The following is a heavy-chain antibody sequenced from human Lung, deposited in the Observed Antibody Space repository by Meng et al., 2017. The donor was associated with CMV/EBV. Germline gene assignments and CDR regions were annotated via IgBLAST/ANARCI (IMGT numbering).Heavy chain of an antibody. CDR3: ARGFRGGYYYYYVMDV. V-gene: IGHV4-61*01. Sequence: GSLRLXXTVSGGSVSSGSYYWSWIRQPPGKGLEWIGYIYYSGSTNYNPSLKSRVTISVDTSKNQFSLKLSSVTAADTAVYYCARGFRGGYYYYYVMDVWGQGXTVTVSS. CDR2: IYYSGST. CDR1: GGSVSSGSYY. D-gene: IGHD2-15*01. J-gene: IGHJ6*02.